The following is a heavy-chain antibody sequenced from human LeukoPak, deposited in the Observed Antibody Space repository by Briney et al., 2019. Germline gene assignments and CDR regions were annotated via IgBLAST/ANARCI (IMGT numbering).Heavy chain of an antibody. D-gene: IGHD2-2*01. Sequence: GASVKVSCKASGYTFTSNYMHWVRQAPGQGLEWMGIIHPSGGNTNYAQKFQGRVTMTRDTSTRTVYMELSSLRAEDTAIYYCARDCSSTTCRGTVLDYWGQGTLVTVSS. CDR1: GYTFTSNY. V-gene: IGHV1-46*01. CDR2: IHPSGGNT. CDR3: ARDCSSTTCRGTVLDY. J-gene: IGHJ4*02.